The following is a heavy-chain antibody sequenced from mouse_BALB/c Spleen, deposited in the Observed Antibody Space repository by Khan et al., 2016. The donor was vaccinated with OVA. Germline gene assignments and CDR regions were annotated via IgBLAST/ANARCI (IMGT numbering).Heavy chain of an antibody. CDR2: IISGGNYP. J-gene: IGHJ3*01. D-gene: IGHD1-1*02. CDR1: GFTFSTYG. CDR3: ARLAYYYNSEGFAY. Sequence: EVQLQESGGDLVKTGGSLKLSCAASGFTFSTYGMSWVRQTQDKGREWVATIISGGNYPYFKDRVKGRFTISRDKAKNILDLQMTSLRSKDTAMYYCARLAYYYNSEGFAYWGRGTLVTVSA. V-gene: IGHV5-6*01.